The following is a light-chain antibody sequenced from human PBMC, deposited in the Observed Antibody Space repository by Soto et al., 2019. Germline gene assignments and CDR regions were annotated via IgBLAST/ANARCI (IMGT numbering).Light chain of an antibody. Sequence: ELVLTQSPGTLSLSPGDRATLSCRASQSVSSTYLAWYQQRPGQAPRLLIYSSSSRASGIPDRFSGSGSGTDFTLTISRLEPEDFAVYYCQQYRTSPPTWTFGQGTNVEIK. V-gene: IGKV3-20*01. J-gene: IGKJ1*01. CDR2: SSS. CDR3: QQYRTSPPTWT. CDR1: QSVSSTY.